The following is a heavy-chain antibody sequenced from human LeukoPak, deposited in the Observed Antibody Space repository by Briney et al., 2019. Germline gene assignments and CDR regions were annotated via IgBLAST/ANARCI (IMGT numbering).Heavy chain of an antibody. CDR1: GGSFSGYY. J-gene: IGHJ1*01. V-gene: IGHV4-34*01. Sequence: SETLSLTCAVYGGSFSGYYWSWIRQPPGKGLEWIGEINHSGSTNYNPSLKSRVTISVDTSKNQFSLKLSSVTAADTAVYYCAGGKRITIFGVVITRAEYFQHWGQGTLVTVSS. CDR3: AGGKRITIFGVVITRAEYFQH. D-gene: IGHD3-3*01. CDR2: INHSGST.